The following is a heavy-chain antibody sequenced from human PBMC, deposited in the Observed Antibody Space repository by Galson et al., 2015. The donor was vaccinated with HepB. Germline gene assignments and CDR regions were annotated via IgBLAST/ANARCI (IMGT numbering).Heavy chain of an antibody. Sequence: PPLVKPTQTLTLTCDFSGFSLPTNGVGVGWIRQPPGKALEWLTIIYWDGDQRYSPSLQSRRTSTRETSKNQVVLTMTSMDLADTATYYCVYSRIISSSHWPPFDDGGQGTLVSVSP. D-gene: IGHD2-2*01. V-gene: IGHV2-5*02. CDR3: VYSRIISSSHWPPFDD. J-gene: IGHJ4*02. CDR1: GFSLPTNGVG. CDR2: IYWDGDQ.